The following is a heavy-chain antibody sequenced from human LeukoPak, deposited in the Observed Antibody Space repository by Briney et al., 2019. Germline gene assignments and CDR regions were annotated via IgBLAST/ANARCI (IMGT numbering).Heavy chain of an antibody. Sequence: ASVKVSCKASGYTFTGYYMHWVRQAPGQGLEWMGWINPNSGGTNYAQKFQGRVTMTRDTSISTAYMELSRLRSDDTAVYYCAREDILTGYYPPDYWGQGTLVTVSS. V-gene: IGHV1-2*02. CDR3: AREDILTGYYPPDY. D-gene: IGHD3-9*01. CDR2: INPNSGGT. CDR1: GYTFTGYY. J-gene: IGHJ4*02.